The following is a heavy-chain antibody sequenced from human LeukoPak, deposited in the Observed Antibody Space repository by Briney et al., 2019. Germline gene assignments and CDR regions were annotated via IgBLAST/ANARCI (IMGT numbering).Heavy chain of an antibody. CDR3: ARADHGVGRRYFDY. V-gene: IGHV1-2*02. D-gene: IGHD1-26*01. CDR1: GYTFTGYY. Sequence: ASVKVSCKASGYTFTGYYMQWVRQAPGQGLEWMGWINPNSGGTNYAQKFQGRVTMTRDTSISTSYMELRRLRSDDTAVYYCARADHGVGRRYFDYWGQGTLVTVSS. J-gene: IGHJ4*02. CDR2: INPNSGGT.